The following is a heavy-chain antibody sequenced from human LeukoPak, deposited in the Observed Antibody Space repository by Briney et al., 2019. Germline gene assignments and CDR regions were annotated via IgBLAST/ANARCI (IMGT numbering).Heavy chain of an antibody. V-gene: IGHV1-24*01. CDR3: ANAPGGVVPAAIDDAFDI. Sequence: ASVKVSCKVSGYTLTELSMHWVRQAPGKGLEWMGGFDPEDGETIYAQKFQGRVTMTEDTSTDTAYMELSSLRSEDTAVYYCANAPGGVVPAAIDDAFDIWGQRTMVNVSS. J-gene: IGHJ3*02. CDR2: FDPEDGET. D-gene: IGHD2-2*01. CDR1: GYTLTELS.